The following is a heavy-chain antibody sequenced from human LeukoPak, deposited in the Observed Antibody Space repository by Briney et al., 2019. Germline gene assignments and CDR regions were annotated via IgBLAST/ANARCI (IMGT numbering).Heavy chain of an antibody. J-gene: IGHJ4*02. CDR1: GYTFTSDG. CDR2: ITVYNGGT. Sequence: ASVKVSCKASGYTFTSDGFSWVRQAPGQDLEWLGWITVYNGGTDYAQKLQGRVTMTADKFTKTAYMELRSLRDEDTAVYYCVRDPRTVGTTLPDFWGQGTLVIVSS. V-gene: IGHV1-18*01. CDR3: VRDPRTVGTTLPDF. D-gene: IGHD1-26*01.